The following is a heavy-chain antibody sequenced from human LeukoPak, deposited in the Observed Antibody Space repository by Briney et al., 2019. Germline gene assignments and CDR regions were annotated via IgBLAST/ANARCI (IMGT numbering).Heavy chain of an antibody. J-gene: IGHJ4*02. CDR1: GDSFSSNSAS. Sequence: SQTLSLTCAISGDSFSSNSASWNWSRQSPSRGLEWLGRTYYRSKWPNDYAVSVKSRITISPDTSKNQFSLQLNSVTPEDTAVYYCARGTGDSCKDWGLGTLVTVSS. CDR3: ARGTGDSCKD. D-gene: IGHD3-22*01. V-gene: IGHV6-1*01. CDR2: TYYRSKWPN.